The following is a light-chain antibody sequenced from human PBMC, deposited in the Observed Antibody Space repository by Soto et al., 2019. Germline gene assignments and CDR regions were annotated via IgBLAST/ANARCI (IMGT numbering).Light chain of an antibody. CDR3: HQTYNTLYT. V-gene: IGKV1-39*01. Sequence: DIQMTQSPSTLSGSVGDRVTISCRTSQTIDNYLNWFQQKPGKAPQLLISAASTLQSGVPSRFSGSGSGTDFTLTISSLQPEDSATYYCHQTYNTLYTFGQGTKVEIK. J-gene: IGKJ2*01. CDR1: QTIDNY. CDR2: AAS.